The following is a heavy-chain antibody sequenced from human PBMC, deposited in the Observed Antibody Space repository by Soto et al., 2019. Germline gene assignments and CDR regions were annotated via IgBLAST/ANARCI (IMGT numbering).Heavy chain of an antibody. J-gene: IGHJ4*02. Sequence: PWDSLKLSCKGPGYRVTRYWFGLVRQMPGTGLERLGNVYPSDSDVRHSQSVEGRATISADNSINTAHLHLLNLKASDNAVYYFTKRATNPFVDWCQG. CDR3: TKRATNPFVD. CDR1: GYRVTRYW. CDR2: VYPSDSDV. D-gene: IGHD1-1*01. V-gene: IGHV5-51*01.